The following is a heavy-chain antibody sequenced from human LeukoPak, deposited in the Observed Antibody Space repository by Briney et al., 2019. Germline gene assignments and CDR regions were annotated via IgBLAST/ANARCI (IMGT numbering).Heavy chain of an antibody. Sequence: PGGSLRLSCAASGFTFGSFAMHWVRQAPGKGLEWVAVIPDDGSNKHYADSLKDRFTISRDNSKNTLYLQMNSLRGEDTAVYYCSREGEDDFWSAFDYWGQGTLVTVSS. D-gene: IGHD3-3*01. V-gene: IGHV3-30*01. CDR3: SREGEDDFWSAFDY. J-gene: IGHJ4*02. CDR1: GFTFGSFA. CDR2: IPDDGSNK.